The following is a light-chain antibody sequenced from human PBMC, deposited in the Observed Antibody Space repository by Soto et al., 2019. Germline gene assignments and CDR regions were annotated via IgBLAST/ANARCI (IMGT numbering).Light chain of an antibody. Sequence: DIQMTQSPSSLSASVGDRVTITCQASQDISNYLNWYQQKPGKAPKLLIYDASNLETGVPSRFSGSGSGTDFTFTISSLQPEDFATYFCQQSYSTFITFGQGTRLEIK. CDR3: QQSYSTFIT. CDR1: QDISNY. J-gene: IGKJ5*01. V-gene: IGKV1-33*01. CDR2: DAS.